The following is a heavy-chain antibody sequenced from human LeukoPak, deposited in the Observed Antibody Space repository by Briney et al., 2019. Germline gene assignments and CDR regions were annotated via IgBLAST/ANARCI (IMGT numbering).Heavy chain of an antibody. CDR1: GFTFSDYY. CDR3: ARASYWSGSLDY. D-gene: IGHD3-3*01. Sequence: GGSLRLSCAASGFTFSDYYMSWIRQAPGKGLEWVSVIYSGGSTYYADSVKGRFTISRHNSKNTLYLQMNSLRAEDTAVYYCARASYWSGSLDYWGQGTLVTVSS. CDR2: IYSGGST. V-gene: IGHV3-53*04. J-gene: IGHJ4*02.